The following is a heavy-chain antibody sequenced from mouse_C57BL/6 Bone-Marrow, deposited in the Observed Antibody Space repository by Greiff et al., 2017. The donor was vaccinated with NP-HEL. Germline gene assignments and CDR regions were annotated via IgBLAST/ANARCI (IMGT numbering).Heavy chain of an antibody. CDR3: ARLGTASWFAY. D-gene: IGHD3-3*01. CDR1: GYTFTDYY. V-gene: IGHV1-76*01. CDR2: IYPGSGNT. Sequence: QVQLQQSGAELVRPGASVKLSCKASGYTFTDYYINWVKQRPGQGLEWIARIYPGSGNTYYNEKFKGKATLTAEKSSSTAYMQLSSLTSEDSAVYFCARLGTASWFAYWGQGTLVTVSA. J-gene: IGHJ3*01.